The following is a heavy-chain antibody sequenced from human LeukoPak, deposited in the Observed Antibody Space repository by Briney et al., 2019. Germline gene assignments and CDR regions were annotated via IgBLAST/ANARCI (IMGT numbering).Heavy chain of an antibody. CDR1: GGSISSSSYY. V-gene: IGHV4-39*07. J-gene: IGHJ6*02. CDR3: AREGFGDYFYCFGLDV. D-gene: IGHD4-17*01. Sequence: PSETLSLTCTVSGGSISSSSYYWGWIRQPPGKGLEWIGSIYYSGSTYYNPSLKSRVTISVDTSKNQFSLKLTSVTAADTAVYYCAREGFGDYFYCFGLDVWGQGTTVTVS. CDR2: IYYSGST.